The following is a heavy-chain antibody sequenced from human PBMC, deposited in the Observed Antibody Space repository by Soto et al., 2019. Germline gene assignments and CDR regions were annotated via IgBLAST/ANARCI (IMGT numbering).Heavy chain of an antibody. D-gene: IGHD6-13*01. CDR2: ISGRGGST. CDR1: GFAFSSSA. Sequence: PGGSLRLSCAASGFAFSSSAMSWVRQAPGKGLEWVSAISGRGGSTYYADSVQGRFTISRDSSKSTLSLQMNSLRAEDTALYYCAKSPGSSWYEYYFDYWGQGTLVTVSS. J-gene: IGHJ4*02. CDR3: AKSPGSSWYEYYFDY. V-gene: IGHV3-23*01.